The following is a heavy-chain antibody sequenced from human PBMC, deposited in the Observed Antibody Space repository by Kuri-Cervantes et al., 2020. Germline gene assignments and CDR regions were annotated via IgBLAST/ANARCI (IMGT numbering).Heavy chain of an antibody. V-gene: IGHV4-4*07. CDR1: GGSISSYY. CDR2: ISTSGST. CDR3: ARLAAAGKLSWFDP. J-gene: IGHJ5*02. Sequence: SETLSLTCTVSGGSISSYYWSWIRQPAGKGLEWIGRISTSGSTNYSPSLKSRVTISIDTSKNQFSLKLNSVTAADTTFYYCARLAAAGKLSWFDPWGQGTLVTVSS. D-gene: IGHD6-13*01.